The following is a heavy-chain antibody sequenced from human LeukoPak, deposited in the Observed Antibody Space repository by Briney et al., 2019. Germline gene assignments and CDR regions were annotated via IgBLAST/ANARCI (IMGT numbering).Heavy chain of an antibody. CDR1: GFIFGTTS. CDR2: INYDGSEK. Sequence: AGGSPRLSCAGSGFIFGTTSMSWLRQTPGKGLEWVASINYDGSEKYYVGSVEGRFTISRDSAKKSLFLQMNSLRAEDTAIYYCTRDQHWGQGTLVTVSS. J-gene: IGHJ1*01. CDR3: TRDQH. V-gene: IGHV3-7*01.